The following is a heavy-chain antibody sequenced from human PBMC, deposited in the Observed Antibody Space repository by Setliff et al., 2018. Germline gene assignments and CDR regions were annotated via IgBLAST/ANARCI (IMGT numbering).Heavy chain of an antibody. Sequence: PGGSLRLSCVASGFTFSSYWMSWVRQAPGKGLEWVANIKQDGSEKYYVDSVKGRFTISRDNAKNSLYLQMNSLRAEDTAVYYCARHNRVWSGESALDIWGQGTMVTVSS. CDR3: ARHNRVWSGESALDI. V-gene: IGHV3-7*01. CDR2: IKQDGSEK. CDR1: GFTFSSYW. D-gene: IGHD3-3*01. J-gene: IGHJ3*02.